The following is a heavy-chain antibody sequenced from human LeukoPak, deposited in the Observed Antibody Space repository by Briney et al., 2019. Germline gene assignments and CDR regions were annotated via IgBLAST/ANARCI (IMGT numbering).Heavy chain of an antibody. V-gene: IGHV4-4*02. CDR2: ICHSGST. CDR1: GGSISRSNW. Sequence: PSETLSLTCAVSGGSISRSNWWSWVRQSPGKGLEWIGSICHSGSTYYNPSLKSRVTISVDTSKNQFSLKLSSVTAADTAVYYCARYSGSYWFDPGGQGTLVNVSS. J-gene: IGHJ5*02. CDR3: ARYSGSYWFDP. D-gene: IGHD1-26*01.